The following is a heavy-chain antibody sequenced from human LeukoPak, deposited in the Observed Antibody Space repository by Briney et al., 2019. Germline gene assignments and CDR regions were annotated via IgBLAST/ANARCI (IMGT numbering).Heavy chain of an antibody. CDR1: GYTFTSHH. CDR3: ASGRTDIVVVPATLRNYYFDY. Sequence: ASVKVSCKASGYTFTSHHMHWVRQAPGQGLEWMGGIMPMFGTANYAQKFQGRVTITADKSTSTAYMELSSLRSEDTAVYYCASGRTDIVVVPATLRNYYFDYWGQGTLVTVSS. CDR2: IMPMFGTA. J-gene: IGHJ4*02. V-gene: IGHV1-69*06. D-gene: IGHD2-2*01.